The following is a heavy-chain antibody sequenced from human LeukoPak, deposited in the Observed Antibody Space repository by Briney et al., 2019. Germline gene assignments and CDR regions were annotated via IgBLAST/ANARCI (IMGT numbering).Heavy chain of an antibody. D-gene: IGHD6-13*01. J-gene: IGHJ5*02. Sequence: GGSLRLSCAASGFTFSSNELNWVRQAPGKGLEWVSYISGSGSTIYYADSVKGRFTISRDNAKNSLYLQMNSLRAEDTAVYYCAINAAAGTSWGQGTLVTVSS. V-gene: IGHV3-48*03. CDR1: GFTFSSNE. CDR2: ISGSGSTI. CDR3: AINAAAGTS.